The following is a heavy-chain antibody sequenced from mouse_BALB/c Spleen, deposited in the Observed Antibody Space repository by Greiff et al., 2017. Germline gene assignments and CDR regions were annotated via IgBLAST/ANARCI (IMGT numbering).Heavy chain of an antibody. CDR2: IYPYNGGT. Sequence: EVQLQQSGPELVKPGASVKISCKASGYTFTDYNMHWVKQSHGKSLEWIGYIYPYNGGTGYNQKFKSKATLTVDNSSSTAYMELRSLTSEDSAVYYCAKKTYYCGSFDVWGAGTTVTVSS. CDR1: GYTFTDYN. J-gene: IGHJ1*01. D-gene: IGHD1-1*01. CDR3: AKKTYYCGSFDV. V-gene: IGHV1S29*02.